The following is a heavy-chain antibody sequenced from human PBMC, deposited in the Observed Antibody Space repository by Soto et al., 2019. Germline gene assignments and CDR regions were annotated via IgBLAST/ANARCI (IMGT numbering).Heavy chain of an antibody. V-gene: IGHV3-23*01. Sequence: GGSLRLSCAASGFTFSSYAMSWVRQAPGKGLEWVSAISGSGGSTYYADSVKGRFTISRDSSKNTLYLQMNSLRAEDTAVYYCAKEYIYYDFWSGFPRHPYDYWGQGTLVTVSS. CDR3: AKEYIYYDFWSGFPRHPYDY. CDR1: GFTFSSYA. D-gene: IGHD3-3*01. J-gene: IGHJ4*02. CDR2: ISGSGGST.